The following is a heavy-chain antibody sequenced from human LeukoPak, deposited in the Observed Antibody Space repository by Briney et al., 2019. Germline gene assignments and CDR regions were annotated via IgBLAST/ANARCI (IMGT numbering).Heavy chain of an antibody. Sequence: PSETLSLMCTVSGYSISSGYYWGWIRQPPAKGLEWIGSFYHSGSTYYNPSLKSRVTISVDMSKNQFSLKLSSVTAADTAVYYCARVRGSSIAARRVFDYWGQGPLVTVSS. CDR3: ARVRGSSIAARRVFDY. J-gene: IGHJ4*02. CDR1: GYSISSGYY. D-gene: IGHD6-6*01. CDR2: FYHSGST. V-gene: IGHV4-38-2*02.